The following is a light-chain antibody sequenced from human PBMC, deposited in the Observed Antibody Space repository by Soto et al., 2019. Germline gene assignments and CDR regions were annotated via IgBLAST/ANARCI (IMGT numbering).Light chain of an antibody. J-gene: IGKJ1*01. Sequence: IRMTQAPNKYYASTGDRVTITCRSSQVIIIYLAWYQQKPWKAPKLLIYAASTLQSGVPSRFSGSGSGTDFTLSISCLQSEDFATYYCQQYYSYPRTFGQGTKV. CDR1: QVIIIY. CDR2: AAS. V-gene: IGKV1-8*01. CDR3: QQYYSYPRT.